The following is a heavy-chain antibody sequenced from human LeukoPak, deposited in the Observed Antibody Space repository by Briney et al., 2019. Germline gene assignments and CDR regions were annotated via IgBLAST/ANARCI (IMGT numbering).Heavy chain of an antibody. V-gene: IGHV1-2*02. D-gene: IGHD5-18*01. J-gene: IGHJ4*02. CDR3: ARDSDTAMAVGFDY. CDR2: INPNSGGT. Sequence: ASVKVSCKASGGTFSSYAISWVRQAPGQGLEWMGWINPNSGGTNYAQKFQGRVTMTRDTSISTAYMELSRLRSDDTAVYYCARDSDTAMAVGFDYWGQGTLVTVSS. CDR1: GGTFSSYA.